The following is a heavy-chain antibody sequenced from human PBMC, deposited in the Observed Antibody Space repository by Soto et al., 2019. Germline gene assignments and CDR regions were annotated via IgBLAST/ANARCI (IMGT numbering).Heavy chain of an antibody. CDR1: GFTFSSYV. Sequence: PVGSLRLSCAASGFTFSSYVMSWVRQAPGKGLEWVSGISGIGVSTYYADSVKGRFTISRDNSKNTLYLQMNSLRAEDTAVYYCAKDRKAGAKADSFDYWGLGTLVTVSS. V-gene: IGHV3-23*01. J-gene: IGHJ4*02. D-gene: IGHD1-26*01. CDR3: AKDRKAGAKADSFDY. CDR2: ISGIGVST.